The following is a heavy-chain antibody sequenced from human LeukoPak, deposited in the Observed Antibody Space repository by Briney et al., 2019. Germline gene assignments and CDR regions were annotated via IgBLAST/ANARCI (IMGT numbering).Heavy chain of an antibody. Sequence: GGSLRLSCAASGFTFSDYSMNWVRQAPGKGLEWVSYISDSSSTIYYADSVKGRFTISRDNSKNTLYLQMSSLRAEDTAVYYCARDYGGWHYFDYWGQGTLVTVSS. J-gene: IGHJ4*02. CDR3: ARDYGGWHYFDY. D-gene: IGHD6-19*01. V-gene: IGHV3-48*04. CDR1: GFTFSDYS. CDR2: ISDSSSTI.